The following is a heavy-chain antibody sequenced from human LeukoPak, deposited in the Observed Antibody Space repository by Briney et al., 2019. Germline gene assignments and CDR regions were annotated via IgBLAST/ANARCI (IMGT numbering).Heavy chain of an antibody. Sequence: GGSLRLSCAASGFTFSRFWMHWVRQAPGKGLVWVSRINTDGSDTIYADSVKGRFTISRDNAKNRLYLKMNSLRAEDTAVYYCARDQSIAGPTTADYWGQGTLVTVSS. CDR1: GFTFSRFW. D-gene: IGHD1-26*01. V-gene: IGHV3-74*01. CDR2: INTDGSDT. J-gene: IGHJ4*02. CDR3: ARDQSIAGPTTADY.